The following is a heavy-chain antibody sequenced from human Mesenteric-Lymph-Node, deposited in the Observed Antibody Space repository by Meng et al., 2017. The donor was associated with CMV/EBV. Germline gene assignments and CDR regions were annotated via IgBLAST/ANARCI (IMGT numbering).Heavy chain of an antibody. CDR1: GDSISSSIYY. D-gene: IGHD3-3*01. CDR2: IYFSGKT. Sequence: SETLSLTCSVSGDSISSSIYYWGWIRQSPGKGLDWIGSIYFSGKTYYNPSLKSRVTISVDTSKSQFSLKLSSVTAADTAVYYCARHGGGGWSSYYIGLYYYGMDVWGQGTTVTVSS. CDR3: ARHGGGGWSSYYIGLYYYGMDV. V-gene: IGHV4-39*01. J-gene: IGHJ6*02.